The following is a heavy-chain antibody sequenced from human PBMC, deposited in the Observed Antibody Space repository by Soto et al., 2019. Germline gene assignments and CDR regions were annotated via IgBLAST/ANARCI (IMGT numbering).Heavy chain of an antibody. Sequence: XGSLRLSCAGAGVTFRGYAVHWVRQTPGKGLGWVTVISDDGSKTYYADSVKGRFSVSRDDSTNMVFLQMSSLRSEDTAVYHCARAYQLTYYFDDWGPGTPVTVSS. D-gene: IGHD3-9*01. CDR3: ARAYQLTYYFDD. CDR2: ISDDGSKT. CDR1: GVTFRGYA. J-gene: IGHJ4*02. V-gene: IGHV3-30*14.